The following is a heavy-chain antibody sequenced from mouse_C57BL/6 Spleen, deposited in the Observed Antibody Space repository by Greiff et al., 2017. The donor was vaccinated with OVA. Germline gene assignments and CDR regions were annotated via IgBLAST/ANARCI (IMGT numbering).Heavy chain of an antibody. CDR2: ISSGGDYI. V-gene: IGHV5-9-1*02. CDR1: GFTFSSYA. Sequence: EVKLVESGEGLVKPGGSLKLSCAASGFTFSSYAMSWVRQTPEKRLEWVAYISSGGDYIYYADTVKGRFTISRDNARNTLYLQMSSLKSEDTAMYYCTRVPITTVVAGDAMDYWGQGTSVTVSS. CDR3: TRVPITTVVAGDAMDY. J-gene: IGHJ4*01. D-gene: IGHD1-1*01.